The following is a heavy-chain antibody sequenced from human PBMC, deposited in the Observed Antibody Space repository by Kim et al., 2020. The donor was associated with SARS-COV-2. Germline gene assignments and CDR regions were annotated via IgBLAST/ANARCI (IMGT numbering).Heavy chain of an antibody. CDR1: GGSISSYY. CDR2: IYYSGST. Sequence: SETLSLTCTVSGGSISSYYWSWSRQPPGKGLEWIGYIYYSGSTNYNPSLKSRVTISVDTSKNQFSLKLSSVTAAGTAVYYCARVNVLRFLEWLPHAVPFDYWGQGTLVTVSS. D-gene: IGHD3-3*01. J-gene: IGHJ4*02. CDR3: ARVNVLRFLEWLPHAVPFDY. V-gene: IGHV4-59*01.